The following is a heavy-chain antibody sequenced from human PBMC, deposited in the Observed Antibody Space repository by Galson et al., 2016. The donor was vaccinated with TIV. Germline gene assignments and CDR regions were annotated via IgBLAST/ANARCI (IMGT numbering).Heavy chain of an antibody. Sequence: SVKVSCKASGHSFLTYDINWVRQATGQGLEWMGWMNPNSGNTGYAQKFRGRVTMTRNTSVRTAYMKLSSLRSEDTAVYYCARSGDYGDYWGQGTLVTVSS. CDR3: ARSGDYGDY. J-gene: IGHJ4*02. CDR1: GHSFLTYD. D-gene: IGHD4-17*01. CDR2: MNPNSGNT. V-gene: IGHV1-8*02.